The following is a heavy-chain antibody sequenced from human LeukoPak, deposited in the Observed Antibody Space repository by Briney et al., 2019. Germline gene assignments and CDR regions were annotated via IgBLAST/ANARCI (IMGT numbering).Heavy chain of an antibody. J-gene: IGHJ6*02. V-gene: IGHV3-7*03. Sequence: GGSLRLSCAASGFTFSSYWMNWARQAPGKGLEWVASINHNGNVNYYVDSVKGRFTISRDNAKNSLYLQMSNLRAEDTAVYFCARGGGLDLWGQGATVTVSS. CDR3: ARGGGLDL. CDR1: GFTFSSYW. D-gene: IGHD3-16*01. CDR2: INHNGNVN.